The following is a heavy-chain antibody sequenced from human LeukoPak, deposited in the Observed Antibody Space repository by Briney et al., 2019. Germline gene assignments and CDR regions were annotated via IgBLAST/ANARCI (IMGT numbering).Heavy chain of an antibody. V-gene: IGHV4-59*01. CDR2: IYYSGST. Sequence: SETLSPTCTVSGGSISSYYWSWIRQPPGKGLEWIGYIYYSGSTNYNPSLKSRVTISVDTSKNQFSLKLSSVTAADTAVYYCARTSRLTAFDPWGQGTLVTVSS. J-gene: IGHJ5*02. D-gene: IGHD3-16*01. CDR3: ARTSRLTAFDP. CDR1: GGSISSYY.